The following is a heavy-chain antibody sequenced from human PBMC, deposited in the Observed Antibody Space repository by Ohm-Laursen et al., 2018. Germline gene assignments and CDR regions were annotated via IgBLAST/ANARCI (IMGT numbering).Heavy chain of an antibody. D-gene: IGHD3-9*01. CDR1: GGSISSGGYY. J-gene: IGHJ4*02. CDR3: ATSPHDIMSSKDY. CDR2: IYYSGST. V-gene: IGHV4-31*03. Sequence: TLSLTCTVSGGSISSGGYYWSWIRPHPGKGLEWIGYIYYSGSTYYNPSLKSRVTISVEPSNNQFALKQSSVTAVDTAVYYCATSPHDIMSSKDYWGQGTLVTVSS.